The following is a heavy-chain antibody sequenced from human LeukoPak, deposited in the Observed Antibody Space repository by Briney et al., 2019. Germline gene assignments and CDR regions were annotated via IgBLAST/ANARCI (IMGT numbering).Heavy chain of an antibody. D-gene: IGHD6-6*01. Sequence: SETLSLTCTVSGGSISSSSYYWGWIRQPPGKGLEWIGSIYYSGSTYYNPSLKSRVTISVDTSKNQFSLKLSSVTAADTAVYYCARQPRIAARKHTCDYWGQGTLVTVSS. CDR2: IYYSGST. CDR3: ARQPRIAARKHTCDY. CDR1: GGSISSSSYY. V-gene: IGHV4-39*01. J-gene: IGHJ4*02.